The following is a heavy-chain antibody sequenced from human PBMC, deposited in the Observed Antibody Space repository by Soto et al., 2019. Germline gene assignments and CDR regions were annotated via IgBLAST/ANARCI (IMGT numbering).Heavy chain of an antibody. CDR1: GYIFTNFG. CDR3: ARDHLRSIGWSGVD. V-gene: IGHV1-18*01. CDR2: ISPYNGDT. J-gene: IGHJ4*02. D-gene: IGHD3-3*01. Sequence: ASVKVSCKASGYIFTNFGITWVRQAPGQGLEWMGWISPYNGDTIYAQNLQGRVTMTTDAPTTTVYMELGSLRSDDTAVYYCARDHLRSIGWSGVDWGQGTQVTVSS.